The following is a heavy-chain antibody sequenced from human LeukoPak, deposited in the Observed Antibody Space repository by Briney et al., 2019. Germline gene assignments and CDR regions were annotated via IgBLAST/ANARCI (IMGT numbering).Heavy chain of an antibody. CDR2: IRSKAYGGTT. D-gene: IGHD5-24*01. J-gene: IGHJ4*02. CDR3: TRDGGDGYNYS. Sequence: GGSLRLSCTASGFTFGDYAMSWFRQAPGKGLEWVGFIRSKAYGGTTEYAASVKGRFTISRDDSKSIAYLRMNSLKTEDTAVYYCTRDGGDGYNYSWGQGTLVTVSS. CDR1: GFTFGDYA. V-gene: IGHV3-49*03.